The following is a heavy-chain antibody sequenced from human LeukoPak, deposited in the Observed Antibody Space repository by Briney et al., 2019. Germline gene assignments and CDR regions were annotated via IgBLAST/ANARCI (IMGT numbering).Heavy chain of an antibody. Sequence: TGGSLRLSCGASGFTFSSYWMHWVRQAPGKGLVWVSRINNDGSSTSYADSVQGRFTISRDNAKNTLYLQMNSLRAEDTAVYYCAKGGRYLDWLLSGYFDYWGQGTLVTVSS. J-gene: IGHJ4*02. CDR2: INNDGSST. V-gene: IGHV3-74*01. D-gene: IGHD3-9*01. CDR1: GFTFSSYW. CDR3: AKGGRYLDWLLSGYFDY.